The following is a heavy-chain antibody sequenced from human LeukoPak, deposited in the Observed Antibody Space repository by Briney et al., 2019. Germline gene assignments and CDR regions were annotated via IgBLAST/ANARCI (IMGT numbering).Heavy chain of an antibody. V-gene: IGHV1-69*06. D-gene: IGHD6-13*01. J-gene: IGHJ3*02. Sequence: SVKVCCKASGGTFSSYAISWVRQAPGQGLEWMGGIIPIFGTANYAQKFQGRVTITADKSTSTAYMELSSLRSEDTAVYYCARSKQQLVRDAFDIWGQGTMVTVSS. CDR1: GGTFSSYA. CDR3: ARSKQQLVRDAFDI. CDR2: IIPIFGTA.